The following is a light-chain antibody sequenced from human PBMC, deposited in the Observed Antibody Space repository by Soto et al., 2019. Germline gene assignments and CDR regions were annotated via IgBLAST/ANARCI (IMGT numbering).Light chain of an antibody. CDR2: GNS. J-gene: IGLJ1*01. Sequence: QSVLTQPPSVSGAPGQRVTISCTGSSSNIGAGYHVHWYQQLPGTAPKLLIYGNSNRPSGVPDRFSGSKSGTSASLAITGLQAEDEADDYCQSYDSSLSGYVFGTGTKLTVL. CDR1: SSNIGAGYH. CDR3: QSYDSSLSGYV. V-gene: IGLV1-40*01.